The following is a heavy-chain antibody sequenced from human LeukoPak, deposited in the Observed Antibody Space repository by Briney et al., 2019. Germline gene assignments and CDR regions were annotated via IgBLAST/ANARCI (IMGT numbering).Heavy chain of an antibody. CDR3: ATGYIGELLYQGGGYFDY. D-gene: IGHD3-10*01. CDR2: MNPNSGNT. CDR1: GYTFTSYD. V-gene: IGHV1-8*01. Sequence: ASVKVSCKASGYTFTSYDINWVRQATGQGLEWMGWMNPNSGNTGYAQKFQGRVTMTEDTSTDTAYMELSSLRSEDTAVYYCATGYIGELLYQGGGYFDYWGQGTLVTVSS. J-gene: IGHJ4*02.